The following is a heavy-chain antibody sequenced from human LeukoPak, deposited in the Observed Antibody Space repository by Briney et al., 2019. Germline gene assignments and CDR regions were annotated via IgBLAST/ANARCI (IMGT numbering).Heavy chain of an antibody. CDR2: ISSSNSYI. CDR1: GFTFSSYS. D-gene: IGHD3-10*01. J-gene: IGHJ6*04. V-gene: IGHV3-21*01. CDR3: AREPGSVSYFNDPAVVYGLDV. Sequence: GESLRLSCAASGFTFSSYSMNWVRQAPGKGLEWVSSISSSNSYIYYAASVKGRFTISRDNAKNPLYLQMNSLRAEDTAVYYCAREPGSVSYFNDPAVVYGLDVWGKGTTVTVSS.